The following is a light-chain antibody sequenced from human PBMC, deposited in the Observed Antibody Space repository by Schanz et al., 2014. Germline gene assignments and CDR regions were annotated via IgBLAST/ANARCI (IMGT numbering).Light chain of an antibody. CDR1: QSVLYSSNNKNY. CDR3: QQYYSTPRGA. Sequence: DIVMTQSPDSLAVSLGERATINCRSSQSVLYSSNNKNYLAWYQQKPGQPPKLLISWASTQEPGVPDRFRGSGSGTDFTLTISSLQAEDVAVYYCQQYYSTPRGAFGQGTKVEIK. V-gene: IGKV4-1*01. J-gene: IGKJ1*01. CDR2: WAS.